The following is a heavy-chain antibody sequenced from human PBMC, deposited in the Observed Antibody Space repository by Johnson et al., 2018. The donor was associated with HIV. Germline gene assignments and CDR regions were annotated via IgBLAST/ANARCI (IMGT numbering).Heavy chain of an antibody. CDR3: ARYSSGWQGLDAFDI. CDR1: GLSFSSYG. V-gene: IGHV3-33*01. Sequence: QVQLVESGGGVVQPGRSVRLSCAASGLSFSSYGMEWVRQAPGKGLEWVAVIWYDGSNKYYADSVKGRFTISRDNSKNTLYLQMNSLRAEDTAVYYCARYSSGWQGLDAFDIWDQGTMVTVSS. CDR2: IWYDGSNK. J-gene: IGHJ3*02. D-gene: IGHD6-19*01.